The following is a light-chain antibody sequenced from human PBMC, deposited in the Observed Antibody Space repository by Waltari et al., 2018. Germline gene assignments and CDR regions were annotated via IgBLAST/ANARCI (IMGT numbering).Light chain of an antibody. Sequence: EIVLTQSPATLSLSPGERATLSCRASQSVFTSLAWYQPKPGQAPRLLIYGASSRATGIPARFSGSGSGTDFTLAISSLEPEDFAVYYCQQRSHWPPEYTFGQGTKLEIK. CDR2: GAS. CDR1: QSVFTS. J-gene: IGKJ2*01. V-gene: IGKV3-11*01. CDR3: QQRSHWPPEYT.